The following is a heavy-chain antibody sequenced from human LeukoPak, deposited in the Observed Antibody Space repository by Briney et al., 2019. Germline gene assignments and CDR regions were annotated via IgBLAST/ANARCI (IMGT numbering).Heavy chain of an antibody. CDR3: ARDPEVGGGSS. V-gene: IGHV4-39*02. J-gene: IGHJ5*02. CDR2: IYYSGNT. Sequence: SETLSLTCTVSGVSISSSNSYWGWIRQPPGKGLEWIGSIYYSGNTYYNASLKSQVSISIDTSKNQFSLRLTSVTAADTAVYYCARDPEVGGGSSWGQGTLVTVSS. D-gene: IGHD2-15*01. CDR1: GVSISSSNSY.